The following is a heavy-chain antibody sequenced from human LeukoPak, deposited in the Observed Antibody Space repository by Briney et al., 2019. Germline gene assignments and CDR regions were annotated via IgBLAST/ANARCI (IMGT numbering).Heavy chain of an antibody. J-gene: IGHJ4*02. V-gene: IGHV3-74*01. CDR2: ISSDGTST. CDR3: AKLTGTSGPPFDY. D-gene: IGHD1-7*01. Sequence: GGSLRLSCAPSGFTFSSYWMHWVRPAPGKGLVWVSRISSDGTSTSYADSVKGRFTISRDNAKNTLYLQMNSLRAEDTAMYYCAKLTGTSGPPFDYWGQGTLVTVSS. CDR1: GFTFSSYW.